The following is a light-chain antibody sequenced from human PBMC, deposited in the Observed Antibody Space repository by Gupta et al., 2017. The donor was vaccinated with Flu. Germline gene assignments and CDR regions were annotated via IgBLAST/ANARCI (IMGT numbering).Light chain of an antibody. CDR2: DAS. V-gene: IGKV3-20*01. CDR1: ESVGGTY. J-gene: IGKJ2*01. CDR3: EQYGPTPKT. Sequence: DTSTPSRRASESVGGTYLAWYQHKPGQPPRLLIYDASSRATGTPDRVSGSGSGTEFTLSISRLEPEDLGIYYCEQYGPTPKTFGQGTKLEIK.